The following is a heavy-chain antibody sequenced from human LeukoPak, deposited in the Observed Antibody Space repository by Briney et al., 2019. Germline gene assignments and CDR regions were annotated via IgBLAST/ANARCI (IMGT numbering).Heavy chain of an antibody. CDR2: ISYDGSNK. Sequence: GGSLRLSCAASGFTFSSYAMHWVRQAPGKGLEWVAVISYDGSNKYYADSVKGRFTISRDNSKNTLYLQMNSLRAEDTAVYYCARDYYDSSGYLDYWDQGTLVTVSS. V-gene: IGHV3-30-3*01. CDR3: ARDYYDSSGYLDY. J-gene: IGHJ4*02. D-gene: IGHD3-22*01. CDR1: GFTFSSYA.